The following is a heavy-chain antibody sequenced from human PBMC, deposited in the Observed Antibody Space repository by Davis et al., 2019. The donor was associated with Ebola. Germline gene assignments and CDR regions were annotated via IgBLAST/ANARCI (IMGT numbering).Heavy chain of an antibody. Sequence: HTGGSLRLSCVASGFSDSVNYMCWVRQAPGKGLVWVSRINSDGSSTSYADSVKGRFTISRDNAKNTLYLQKNSLRVEDTAVYYCAREMATTNDAFDIWGQGTMVSVSS. V-gene: IGHV3-74*01. J-gene: IGHJ3*02. CDR1: GFSDSVNY. CDR2: INSDGSST. CDR3: AREMATTNDAFDI. D-gene: IGHD5-24*01.